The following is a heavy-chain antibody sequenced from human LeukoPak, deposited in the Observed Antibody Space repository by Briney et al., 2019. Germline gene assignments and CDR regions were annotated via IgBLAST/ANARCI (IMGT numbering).Heavy chain of an antibody. J-gene: IGHJ3*02. CDR2: IYSSGNT. Sequence: SETLSLTCAVSGASISSSNYYWGWVRQSPGKGLEWIGNIYSSGNTYYNASLKSRVTMYIDTSKNQFSLKLSSVTAADTAVYYCARTHRRGSFKQWGNAFDIWGQGTMVTVSS. CDR1: GASISSSNYY. D-gene: IGHD1-26*01. CDR3: ARTHRRGSFKQWGNAFDI. V-gene: IGHV4-39*01.